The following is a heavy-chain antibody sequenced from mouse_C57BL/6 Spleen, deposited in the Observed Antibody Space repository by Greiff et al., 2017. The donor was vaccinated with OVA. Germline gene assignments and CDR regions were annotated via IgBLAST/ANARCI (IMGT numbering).Heavy chain of an antibody. V-gene: IGHV3-6*01. CDR2: ISYDGSN. D-gene: IGHD2-5*01. CDR3: AREASNPFAY. Sequence: EVKLMESGPGLVKPSQSLSLTCSVTGYSITSGYYWNWIRQFPGNKLEWMGYISYDGSNNYNPSLKNRISITRDTSKNQFFLKLNSVTTEDTATYYCAREASNPFAYWGQGTLVTVSA. CDR1: GYSITSGYY. J-gene: IGHJ3*01.